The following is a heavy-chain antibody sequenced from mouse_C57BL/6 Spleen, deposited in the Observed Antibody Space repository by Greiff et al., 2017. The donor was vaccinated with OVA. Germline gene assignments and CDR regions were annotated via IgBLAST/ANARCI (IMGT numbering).Heavy chain of an antibody. J-gene: IGHJ4*01. Sequence: VLLVESGPELVKPGASVKLSCKASGYTFTSYDINWVKQRPGQGLEWIGWIYPRDGSTKYNEKFKGKATLTVDTSSSAAYMELHSLTSEDSAVDFCAIEYYSTGYGTLYAMDYWGQGTSVTVSS. CDR3: AIEYYSTGYGTLYAMDY. V-gene: IGHV1-85*01. D-gene: IGHD3-2*02. CDR1: GYTFTSYD. CDR2: IYPRDGST.